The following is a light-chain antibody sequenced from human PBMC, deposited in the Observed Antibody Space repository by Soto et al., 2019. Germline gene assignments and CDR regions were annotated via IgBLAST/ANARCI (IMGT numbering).Light chain of an antibody. V-gene: IGKV3-20*01. CDR2: GAS. CDR3: LQYGSSPLT. Sequence: EIVLTQSPGTLSLSPGERATLSCRASQSVSSSYLAWYQQKPGQAPRLLIYGASSRAPGIPDRFSGSGSGTHFTRTISRLEPEDFAVYYFLQYGSSPLTFGQGTNLEIK. J-gene: IGKJ2*01. CDR1: QSVSSSY.